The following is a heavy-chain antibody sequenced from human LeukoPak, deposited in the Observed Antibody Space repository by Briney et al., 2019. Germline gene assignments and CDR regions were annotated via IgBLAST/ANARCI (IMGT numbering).Heavy chain of an antibody. D-gene: IGHD5-18*01. V-gene: IGHV4-31*03. J-gene: IGHJ4*02. Sequence: SETLSLTCTVSGGSISSGGYYWSWIRQHPGKGLEWIGYIYYGGSTYYNPSLKSRVTISVDTSKNQFSLKLSSVTAADTAVYYCARVIRTAMVYFDCWGQGTLVTVSS. CDR1: GGSISSGGYY. CDR2: IYYGGST. CDR3: ARVIRTAMVYFDC.